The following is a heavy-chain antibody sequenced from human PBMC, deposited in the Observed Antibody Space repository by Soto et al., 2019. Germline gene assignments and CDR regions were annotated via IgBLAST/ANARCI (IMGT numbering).Heavy chain of an antibody. Sequence: QVQLVQSGAEVKKPGSSVKVSCKASGDTFSSYAISWVRQAPGQGLEWMGGIIPIFGTANYAQKFQGRVTITADESTSTAYMELSSLRSEDTAVYYCARVLVVLGYYYYGMDVWGQGTTVTVSS. V-gene: IGHV1-69*01. CDR3: ARVLVVLGYYYYGMDV. CDR1: GDTFSSYA. CDR2: IIPIFGTA. J-gene: IGHJ6*02. D-gene: IGHD2-8*01.